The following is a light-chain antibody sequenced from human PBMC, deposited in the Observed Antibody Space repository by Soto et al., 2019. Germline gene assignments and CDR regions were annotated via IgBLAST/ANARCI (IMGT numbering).Light chain of an antibody. CDR1: QSISSW. J-gene: IGKJ1*01. V-gene: IGKV1-5*01. CDR2: GAS. CDR3: QQYNSYDTWS. Sequence: DIQMTQSPSTLSASVGDRVTITCRASQSISSWLAWYQQKPGKAPKLLIYGASSLESGVPSRFSGSGSGTEFTLTISSLQPDDLATYYCQQYNSYDTWSFGQGTKVDIK.